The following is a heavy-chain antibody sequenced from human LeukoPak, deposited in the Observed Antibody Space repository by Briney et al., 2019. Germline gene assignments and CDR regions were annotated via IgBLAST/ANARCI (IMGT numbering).Heavy chain of an antibody. CDR3: AKRSYSSSWYEDPFDY. J-gene: IGHJ4*02. V-gene: IGHV3-23*01. CDR1: GFTFSSYA. CDR2: ISGSGGST. Sequence: GGSLRLSCAASGFTFSSYAMSWVRQAPGKGLEWVSAISGSGGSTYYADSVKGRFTISRDNSKNTLYLQMNSLRAEDTAVYYCAKRSYSSSWYEDPFDYWGPGTLVTVSS. D-gene: IGHD6-13*01.